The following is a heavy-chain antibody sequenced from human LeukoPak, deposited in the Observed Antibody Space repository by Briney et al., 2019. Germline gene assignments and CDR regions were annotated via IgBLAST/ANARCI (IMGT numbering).Heavy chain of an antibody. CDR2: ISGSSGST. D-gene: IGHD6-13*01. CDR3: AKHGASIAAEGSFDI. Sequence: GGSLRLSCAASGFTFSNYAMHWVRQAPGKGLEWVSAISGSSGSTYYADSVKGRFTISSDNSKNTLYLQMNSLRAEDPAVYYCAKHGASIAAEGSFDIWGQGTMVTVSS. V-gene: IGHV3-23*01. J-gene: IGHJ3*02. CDR1: GFTFSNYA.